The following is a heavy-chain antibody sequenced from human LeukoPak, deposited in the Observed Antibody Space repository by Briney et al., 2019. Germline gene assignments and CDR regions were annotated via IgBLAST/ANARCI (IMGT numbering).Heavy chain of an antibody. CDR1: GYTFTTYG. CDR3: ARSGNVLAGYYKARFDY. D-gene: IGHD3-9*01. Sequence: ASVKVSSKASGYTFTTYGISWVRQAPGQGLEWMGWISAYNCNTNYAQKLQGRVTMTTDTSTSTAYMALRSLRSDDTAVYYCARSGNVLAGYYKARFDYWGQGTLVTVSS. J-gene: IGHJ4*02. V-gene: IGHV1-18*01. CDR2: ISAYNCNT.